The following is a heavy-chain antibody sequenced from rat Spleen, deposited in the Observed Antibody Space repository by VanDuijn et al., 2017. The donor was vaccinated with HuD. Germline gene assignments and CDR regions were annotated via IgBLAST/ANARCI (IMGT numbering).Heavy chain of an antibody. V-gene: IGHV5-22*01. CDR1: GFTFSDYY. D-gene: IGHD1-2*01. J-gene: IGHJ4*01. Sequence: EVQLVESGGGLVQPGRSLKLSCAASGFTFSDYYMAWVRQAPKKGLEWVASISYEGSSTYYGDSVKGRFTISRDNAKSTLYLQMNSLRSEDTATYYCSRPHSSLYVMDVWGQGASVTVSS. CDR2: ISYEGSST. CDR3: SRPHSSLYVMDV.